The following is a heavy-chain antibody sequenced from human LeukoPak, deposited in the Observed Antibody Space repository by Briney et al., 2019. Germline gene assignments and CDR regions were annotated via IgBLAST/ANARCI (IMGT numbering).Heavy chain of an antibody. V-gene: IGHV1-8*01. Sequence: ASVTVSCKASGYTFTSYDINWVRHATGQGLEWMGWMNPKGDNTGYAQKFQGKVPMTRNSSIITAYMELSSLRSEDTAVYYCARRGAAGRWGDWFDPWGQGTLVTVSS. D-gene: IGHD4-23*01. J-gene: IGHJ5*02. CDR2: MNPKGDNT. CDR1: GYTFTSYD. CDR3: ARRGAAGRWGDWFDP.